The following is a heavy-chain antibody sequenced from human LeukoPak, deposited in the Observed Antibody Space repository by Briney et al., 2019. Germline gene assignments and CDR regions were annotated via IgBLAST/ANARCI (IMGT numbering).Heavy chain of an antibody. V-gene: IGHV4-39*01. Sequence: PSETLSLTCTVSGGSISSSSYYWGLIRQPPGKGLEWIGSIYYSGSTYYNPSLKSRVTISVDTSKNQFSLKLSSVTAADTAVYYCARQYSSGWARYFDYWGQGTLVTVSS. J-gene: IGHJ4*02. D-gene: IGHD6-19*01. CDR1: GGSISSSSYY. CDR3: ARQYSSGWARYFDY. CDR2: IYYSGST.